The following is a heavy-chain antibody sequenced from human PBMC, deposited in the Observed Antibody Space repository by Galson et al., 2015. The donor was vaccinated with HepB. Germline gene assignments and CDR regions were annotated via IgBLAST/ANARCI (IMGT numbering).Heavy chain of an antibody. D-gene: IGHD3-10*01. J-gene: IGHJ1*01. V-gene: IGHV1-18*01. CDR3: ARRSSGRYFQH. CDR1: GGTFSSYA. CDR2: ISAYNGNT. Sequence: SVKVSCKASGGTFSSYAISWVRQAPGQGLEWMGWISAYNGNTNYAQKLQGRVTMTTDTSTSTAYMELRSLRSDDTAVYYCARRSSGRYFQHWGQGTLVTVSS.